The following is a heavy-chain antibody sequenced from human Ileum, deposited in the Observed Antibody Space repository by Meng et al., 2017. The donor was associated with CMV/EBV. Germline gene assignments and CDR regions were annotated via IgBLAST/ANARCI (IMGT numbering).Heavy chain of an antibody. CDR2: IKVDNGRT. J-gene: IGHJ4*02. CDR3: ATLPGGQQAQNFDY. V-gene: IGHV1-2*02. D-gene: IGHD6-13*01. Sequence: ASVKVSCKSSGFTFTGYYMHWLRQAPGQGLEWMGWIKVDNGRTDYAQKFQGRVTLTRDTSINTAYMELSSLRSEDTAVYYCATLPGGQQAQNFDYWGQGTRVTGYS. CDR1: GFTFTGYY.